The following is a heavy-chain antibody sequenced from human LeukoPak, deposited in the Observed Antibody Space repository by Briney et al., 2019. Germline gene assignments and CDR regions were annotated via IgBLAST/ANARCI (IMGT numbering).Heavy chain of an antibody. Sequence: GESLNISCKGSGYSFTSYWIGWVRRLPGKGLEWMGIIYPGDSDTRYSPSFQGQVTISADKSISPAYLHWSSLKASDTAMYYCASLQVPSSHDCGDYEEDNWFDPWGQGTLVTVSS. V-gene: IGHV5-51*01. CDR2: IYPGDSDT. D-gene: IGHD4-17*01. J-gene: IGHJ5*02. CDR1: GYSFTSYW. CDR3: ASLQVPSSHDCGDYEEDNWFDP.